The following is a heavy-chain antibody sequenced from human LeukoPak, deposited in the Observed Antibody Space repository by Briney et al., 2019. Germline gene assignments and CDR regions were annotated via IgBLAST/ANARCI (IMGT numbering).Heavy chain of an antibody. D-gene: IGHD3-22*01. Sequence: GGSLRLSCAASGFTFSSYWMHWVRQAPGKGLVWVSRINSDGISTSYADSVKGRFTISRDNAKNTLYLQMNSLRAEDTAVYYCARVYYDGPLDYWGQGTLVTVSS. J-gene: IGHJ4*02. V-gene: IGHV3-74*01. CDR3: ARVYYDGPLDY. CDR2: INSDGIST. CDR1: GFTFSSYW.